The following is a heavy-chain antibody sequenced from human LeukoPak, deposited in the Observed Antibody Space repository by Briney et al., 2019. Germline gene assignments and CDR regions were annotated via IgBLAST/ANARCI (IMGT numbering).Heavy chain of an antibody. D-gene: IGHD3-22*01. CDR3: AKAREEGYYYDSSGYYPDY. J-gene: IGHJ4*02. CDR1: GFTFSSYA. CDR2: ISGSGGST. Sequence: GGSLRLPCAASGFTFSSYAMSWVRQAPGKGLEWVSAISGSGGSTYYADSVKGRFTISRDNSKNTLYLQMNSLRAEDTAVYYCAKAREEGYYYDSSGYYPDYWGQGTLVTVSS. V-gene: IGHV3-23*01.